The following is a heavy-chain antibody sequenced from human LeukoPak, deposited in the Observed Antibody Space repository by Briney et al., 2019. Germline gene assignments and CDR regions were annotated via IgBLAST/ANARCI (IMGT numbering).Heavy chain of an antibody. CDR3: AKADCSSTSCSMGGRYYYGLDV. D-gene: IGHD2-2*01. J-gene: IGHJ6*02. V-gene: IGHV1-69*08. CDR1: GGTFSRYT. Sequence: EVSWKASGGTFSRYTISWVRQAPGQGLGWMVKIIPVIGRTNYAQKFQGRVTITADKSTSTAYMELSSLRSEDTAVYYCAKADCSSTSCSMGGRYYYGLDVWGQGTTVTVSS. CDR2: IIPVIGRT.